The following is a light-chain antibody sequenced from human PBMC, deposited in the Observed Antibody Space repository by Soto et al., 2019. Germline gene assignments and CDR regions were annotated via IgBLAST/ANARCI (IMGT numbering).Light chain of an antibody. V-gene: IGLV2-14*01. J-gene: IGLJ1*01. CDR2: EVS. CDR1: NNDISFFNY. CDR3: HSYTISNTLV. Sequence: QSALTQPASVSGSLVQSITISCTATNNDISFFNYVAWYQQHSGKAPKLIIYEVSSRPSGVSNRFSGSRSGNTASLTISGLQTEDEVDYYCHSYTISNTLVFGAGTMVT.